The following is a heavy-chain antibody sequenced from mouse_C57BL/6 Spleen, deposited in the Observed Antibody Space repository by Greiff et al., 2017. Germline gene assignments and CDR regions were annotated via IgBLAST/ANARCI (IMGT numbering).Heavy chain of an antibody. CDR2: ISDGGSYT. CDR1: GFTFSSYA. V-gene: IGHV5-4*01. J-gene: IGHJ4*01. CDR3: ARDDYGSSEAMDY. D-gene: IGHD1-1*01. Sequence: EVNVVESGGGLVKPGGSLKLSCAASGFTFSSYAMSWVRQTPEKRLEWVATISDGGSYTYYPDNVKGRFTISRDNAKNNLYLQMSHLKSEDTAMYYCARDDYGSSEAMDYWGQGTSVTVSS.